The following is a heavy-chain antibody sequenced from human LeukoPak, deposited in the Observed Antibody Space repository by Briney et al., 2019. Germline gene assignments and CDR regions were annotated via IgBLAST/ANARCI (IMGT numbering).Heavy chain of an antibody. D-gene: IGHD1-26*01. CDR2: IYSGDGT. J-gene: IGHJ4*02. Sequence: GGSLRLSCAASGFTVSSNYMSWVRQAPGKGLEWVSIIYSGDGTFYADSVKGRFTISRDNSKNTLYLQMNSLRAEDTAVYYCARDSASTPLDYWGQGTLVTVSS. CDR1: GFTVSSNY. V-gene: IGHV3-66*01. CDR3: ARDSASTPLDY.